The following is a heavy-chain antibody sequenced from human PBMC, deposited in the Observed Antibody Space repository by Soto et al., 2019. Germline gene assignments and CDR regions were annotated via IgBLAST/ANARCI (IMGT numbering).Heavy chain of an antibody. Sequence: ASVKVSCKASGGTCSRYAISWVRQAPGQGLEWMGGIIPIFGTANYAQKFQGRVTITADESTSTAYMELSSLGSEDTAVYYCARGERGLYSSASEALTYYYYYGMNVWGQGTTVTVSS. CDR1: GGTCSRYA. V-gene: IGHV1-69*13. CDR3: ARGERGLYSSASEALTYYYYYGMNV. CDR2: IIPIFGTA. D-gene: IGHD6-25*01. J-gene: IGHJ6*02.